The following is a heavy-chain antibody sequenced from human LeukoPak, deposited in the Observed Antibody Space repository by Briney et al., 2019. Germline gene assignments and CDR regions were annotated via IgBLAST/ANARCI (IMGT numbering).Heavy chain of an antibody. Sequence: GGSLRLSCAASGFTFSSYSMNWVRQAPGKGLEWVSSISSSSSYIYYADSVRGRFTLSRGNAKNSLYLQMNSLRAEDTAVYYCARWPYSSSYYFDYWGQGTLVTVSS. J-gene: IGHJ4*02. CDR1: GFTFSSYS. V-gene: IGHV3-21*01. CDR2: ISSSSSYI. D-gene: IGHD6-6*01. CDR3: ARWPYSSSYYFDY.